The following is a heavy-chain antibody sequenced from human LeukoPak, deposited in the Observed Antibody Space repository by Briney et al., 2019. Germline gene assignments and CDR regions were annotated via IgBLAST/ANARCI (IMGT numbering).Heavy chain of an antibody. J-gene: IGHJ5*02. CDR2: INTDGSST. CDR1: GFTSSSYW. Sequence: GGSLRLSCAASGFTSSSYWMHWVRQALGKGLVWVSRINTDGSSTSYADSVKGRFTISRDNAKNTLYLQMNSLRAEDTAVYYCARDQCTSTSCYGYNWFDPWGQGTLVTVSS. V-gene: IGHV3-74*01. D-gene: IGHD2-2*01. CDR3: ARDQCTSTSCYGYNWFDP.